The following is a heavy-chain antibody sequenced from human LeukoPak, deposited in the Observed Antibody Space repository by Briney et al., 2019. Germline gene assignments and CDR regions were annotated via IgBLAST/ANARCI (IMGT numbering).Heavy chain of an antibody. D-gene: IGHD7-27*01. V-gene: IGHV4-31*03. Sequence: SQTLSLTCTVSGGSISSGGYYWSGIRQHPGKGLGGIGYFYYSGSTYYNPSLKSRVTISVDTSKNQFSLKLSSVTAADTAVYYCARARLGTRYFCLDYWGQGTLVTVSS. J-gene: IGHJ4*02. CDR3: ARARLGTRYFCLDY. CDR2: FYYSGST. CDR1: GGSISSGGYY.